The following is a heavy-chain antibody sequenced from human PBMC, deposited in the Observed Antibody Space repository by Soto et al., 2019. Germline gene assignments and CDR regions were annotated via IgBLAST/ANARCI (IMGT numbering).Heavy chain of an antibody. Sequence: QMQLVQSGPEVKKPGTSVKVSCKASGFTFTSSAVQWVRQARGHRLEWIGWIVVGSGNTNYAQKLQERVTITRDMSTSTAYMELSSLRSEDTAVYYCAAAHFYDSSGYQMYYFDYWGQGTLVTVSS. V-gene: IGHV1-58*01. CDR3: AAAHFYDSSGYQMYYFDY. J-gene: IGHJ4*02. CDR2: IVVGSGNT. D-gene: IGHD3-22*01. CDR1: GFTFTSSA.